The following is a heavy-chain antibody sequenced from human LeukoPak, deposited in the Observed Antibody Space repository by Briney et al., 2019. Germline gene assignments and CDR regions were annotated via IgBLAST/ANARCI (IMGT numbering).Heavy chain of an antibody. CDR1: GDSVSSNSAA. CDR2: TYYRSKWYN. Sequence: SQTLSLTCAISGDSVSSNSAAWNWLRQSPSRGLEWLGRTYYRSKWYNDYAVSVKSRITINPDTSKNQFSLQLNSVTPEDTAVYYCARGVPAEPSQNWFDPWGQGTLVTVSS. J-gene: IGHJ5*02. V-gene: IGHV6-1*01. D-gene: IGHD2-2*01. CDR3: ARGVPAEPSQNWFDP.